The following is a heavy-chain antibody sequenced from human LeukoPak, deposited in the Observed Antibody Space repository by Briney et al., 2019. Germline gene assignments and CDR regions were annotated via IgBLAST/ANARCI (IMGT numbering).Heavy chain of an antibody. CDR1: GGSISSYY. CDR2: IYYSGST. V-gene: IGHV4-59*12. J-gene: IGHJ5*02. CDR3: ARGGRNLRFDP. Sequence: SETLSLTCTVSGGSISSYYWSWIRQPPGKGLEWIGYIYYSGSTNYNPSLKSRVTISVDTSKNQFSLKLSSVTAADTAVYYCARGGRNLRFDPWGQGALVTVSS.